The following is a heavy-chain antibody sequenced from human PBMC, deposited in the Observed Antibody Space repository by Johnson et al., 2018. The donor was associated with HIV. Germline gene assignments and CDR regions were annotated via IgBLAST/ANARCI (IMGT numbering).Heavy chain of an antibody. CDR1: GFTFSNAW. CDR2: TWFDGINK. D-gene: IGHD4-17*01. J-gene: IGHJ3*02. V-gene: IGHV3-33*08. CDR3: ARGLIDSGDSQAFDI. Sequence: QMQLVESGGGLVKPGGSLRLSCAASGFTFSNAWMSWVRQAPGKGLEWVAVTWFDGINKYYSDSVKGRFTISRDNSENTVYLQMNSLRAEDTAVYYCARGLIDSGDSQAFDIWGQGTMVTVSS.